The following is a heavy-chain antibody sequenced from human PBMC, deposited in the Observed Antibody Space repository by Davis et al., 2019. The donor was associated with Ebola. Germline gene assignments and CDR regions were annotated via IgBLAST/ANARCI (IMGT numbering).Heavy chain of an antibody. CDR1: AFTSSLFA. CDR3: ARDEGVAGEDGIEV. Sequence: SLNISCAASAFTSSLFAMHLLRPTPGKRLQWVAVVPYYGRHNYYTDSVQGRFTISRDNAKNSLYLQMTSLRDEDTAVYYCARDEGVAGEDGIEVWGKGTTVTVSS. J-gene: IGHJ6*04. CDR2: VPYYGRHN. D-gene: IGHD7-27*01. V-gene: IGHV3-30*04.